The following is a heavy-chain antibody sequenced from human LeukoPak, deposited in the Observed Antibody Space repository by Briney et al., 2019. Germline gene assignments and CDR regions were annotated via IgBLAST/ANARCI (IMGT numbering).Heavy chain of an antibody. J-gene: IGHJ3*02. V-gene: IGHV1-69*13. D-gene: IGHD3-10*01. Sequence: SVKVSCKASGGTFSSYAISWVRQAPGQGLEWMGGIIPIFGTANYAQKFQGRVTITADESTSTAYMELSSLGSEDTAVYYCAREGDYYGSGSYYHDAFDIWGQGTMVTVSS. CDR1: GGTFSSYA. CDR3: AREGDYYGSGSYYHDAFDI. CDR2: IIPIFGTA.